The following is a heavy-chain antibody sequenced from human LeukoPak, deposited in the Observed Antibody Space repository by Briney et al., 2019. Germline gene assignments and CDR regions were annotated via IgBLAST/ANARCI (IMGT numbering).Heavy chain of an antibody. CDR2: ISDSGGSA. Sequence: GGSLRLSCAASGFTFSSYAMSWDRQAPGKGLEWVSTISDSGGSAYYADSVRGRFTISRDNSKNTLYLQMNSLRAEDTAVYYCATASPGWNDYWGQGTLVTVSS. J-gene: IGHJ4*02. V-gene: IGHV3-23*01. D-gene: IGHD1-1*01. CDR1: GFTFSSYA. CDR3: ATASPGWNDY.